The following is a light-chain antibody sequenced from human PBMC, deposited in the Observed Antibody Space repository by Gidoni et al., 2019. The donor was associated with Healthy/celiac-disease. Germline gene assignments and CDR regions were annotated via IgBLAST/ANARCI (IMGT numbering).Light chain of an antibody. V-gene: IGLV3-1*01. CDR2: QDS. J-gene: IGLJ2*01. CDR3: QAWDSSTVV. Sequence: SYELTQPPSAFVSPGQTASITCSGDKLGDKYACWYQQKPGQSPVLVIYQDSKRPSRIPERFSGSNSGNTATLTMSGTQAMDEADYYCQAWDSSTVVFGGGTKLTVL. CDR1: KLGDKY.